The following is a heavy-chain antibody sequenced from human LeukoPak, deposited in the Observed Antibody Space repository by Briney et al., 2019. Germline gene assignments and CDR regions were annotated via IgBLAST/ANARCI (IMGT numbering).Heavy chain of an antibody. J-gene: IGHJ4*02. CDR1: GFTFSSYG. V-gene: IGHV3-23*01. CDR3: ARGSYSSSWKTFDY. Sequence: PGGSLRLSCAASGFTFSSYGMSWVRQTPGKGLEWVSAISGSGGSTYYADSVKGRFTISRDNSKNTLYLQMNSLRADDTAMYYCARGSYSSSWKTFDYWGQGTLVTVSS. D-gene: IGHD6-13*01. CDR2: ISGSGGST.